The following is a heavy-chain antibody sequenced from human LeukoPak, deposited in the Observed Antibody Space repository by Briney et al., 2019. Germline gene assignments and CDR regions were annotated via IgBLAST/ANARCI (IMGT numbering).Heavy chain of an antibody. V-gene: IGHV4-59*08. Sequence: SETLSLTCTVSGGSISSYYWSWIRQPPGKGLEWIGYIYYSGSTNYNPSLKSRVTMSVDTSKNQFSLKLSSVTAADTAVYYCARHAPCWSWYFDLWGRGTLVTVSS. J-gene: IGHJ2*01. CDR2: IYYSGST. CDR3: ARHAPCWSWYFDL. CDR1: GGSISSYY.